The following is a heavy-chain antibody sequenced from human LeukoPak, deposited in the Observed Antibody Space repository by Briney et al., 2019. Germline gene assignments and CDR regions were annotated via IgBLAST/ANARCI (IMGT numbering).Heavy chain of an antibody. CDR1: GFTFSSFS. V-gene: IGHV3-23*01. CDR3: AKEGFDY. CDR2: FTGGDGSA. J-gene: IGHJ4*02. Sequence: GGSLRLSCEASGFTFSSFSMIWVRQAPGKGLEWVSTFTGGDGSAYYADSVKGRFTISRDNSKNTLYLQMNSLRAEDTALYYCAKEGFDYWGQGTLVTVSS.